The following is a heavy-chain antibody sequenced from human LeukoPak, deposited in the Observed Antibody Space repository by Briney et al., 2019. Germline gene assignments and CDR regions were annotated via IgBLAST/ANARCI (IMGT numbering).Heavy chain of an antibody. J-gene: IGHJ6*02. D-gene: IGHD3-10*01. CDR1: GFSFNSYA. Sequence: GGSLRLSCAASGFSFNSYAIHWVRQAPGKGLEWVAVISYDGRNKYDADSVKGRFTISRDNSKNTLYLQMNSLRAEDTAVYYCARVLRGYGSHYYYYYYGMDVWGQGTTVTVSS. V-gene: IGHV3-30*04. CDR3: ARVLRGYGSHYYYYYYGMDV. CDR2: ISYDGRNK.